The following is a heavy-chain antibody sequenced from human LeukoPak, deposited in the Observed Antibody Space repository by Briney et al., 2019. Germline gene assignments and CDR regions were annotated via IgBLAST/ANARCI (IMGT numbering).Heavy chain of an antibody. J-gene: IGHJ4*02. CDR2: IKQDGSEK. CDR1: GFTFSSYW. D-gene: IGHD6-19*01. Sequence: GGSLRLSCAASGFTFSSYWMSWVRQAPGKGLEWVANIKQDGSEKYYVDSVKGRFTISRDNAKNSLYLQMNSLRAEDTAVYYCARERWLVLGLVVYWGQGTLVTVSS. CDR3: ARERWLVLGLVVY. V-gene: IGHV3-7*01.